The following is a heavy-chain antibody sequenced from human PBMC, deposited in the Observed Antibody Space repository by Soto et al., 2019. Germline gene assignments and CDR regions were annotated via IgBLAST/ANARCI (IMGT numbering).Heavy chain of an antibody. D-gene: IGHD1-1*01. CDR1: GFTFSSYD. V-gene: IGHV3-23*01. Sequence: EVQLLESGGGLVQPGGSLRLSCVGSGFTFSSYDMTWVRQAPGQGLEWVSSFSFYGRRDNTYYADSVKGRFTTSRNNTRNTVYLQMYNLSVEDTAVYYCAKSLYNDNGGPNKHWGQGTLVTVSS. J-gene: IGHJ4*02. CDR3: AKSLYNDNGGPNKH. CDR2: FSFYGRRDNT.